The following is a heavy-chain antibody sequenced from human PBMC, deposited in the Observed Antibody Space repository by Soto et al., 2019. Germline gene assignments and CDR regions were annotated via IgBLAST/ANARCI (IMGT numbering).Heavy chain of an antibody. D-gene: IGHD1-1*01. V-gene: IGHV1-3*01. CDR1: GYTFTSYA. J-gene: IGHJ4*02. CDR3: AGEGGGNHY. CDR2: INAGNGNT. Sequence: QVPLVQSGAEVKKPGASVKVSCKASGYTFTSYAMHWVRQAPGQRLEWMGWINAGNGNTKYSQKFQGRVTITRDTSARPAYMELSSLRSEDTAVYYCAGEGGGNHYWGQGTLVTVSS.